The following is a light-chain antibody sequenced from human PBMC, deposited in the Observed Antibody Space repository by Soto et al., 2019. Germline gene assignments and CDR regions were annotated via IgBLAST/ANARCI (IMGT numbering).Light chain of an antibody. CDR3: PSYNDWPFA. CDR1: ESLSTY. CDR2: GAS. V-gene: IGKV3-15*01. Sequence: EIVMTQSPAALSVSPGEKVTLSCRASESLSTYLAWYQHKPGQAPRLLIYGASTKATGIPARFSGSGSVTDCTLTISSLQSEDFAVYYCPSYNDWPFAFGQGTTVDMK. J-gene: IGKJ2*01.